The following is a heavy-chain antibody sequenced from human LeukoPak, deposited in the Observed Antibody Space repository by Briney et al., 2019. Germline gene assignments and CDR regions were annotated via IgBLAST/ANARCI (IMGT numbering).Heavy chain of an antibody. V-gene: IGHV3-23*01. CDR1: GFTFSSYA. CDR2: INGSGGST. J-gene: IGHJ4*02. Sequence: AGGSLRLSCAASGFTFSSYAMSWVRQAPGKGLEWVSAINGSGGSTYYADSVKGRFTISRDNSKNTLYLQMNSLRAEDTAVYYCAKVPSHIAVAGKGDYWGQGTLVTVSS. CDR3: AKVPSHIAVAGKGDY. D-gene: IGHD6-19*01.